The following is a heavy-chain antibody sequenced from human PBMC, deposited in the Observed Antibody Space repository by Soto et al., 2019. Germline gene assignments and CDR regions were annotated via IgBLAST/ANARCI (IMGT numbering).Heavy chain of an antibody. J-gene: IGHJ6*02. V-gene: IGHV5-51*01. Sequence: GESLKISCKASGYIFTNYWIGWVRQMPGGGLEWMGIMYPKTSDIRYSPSFQGQVTVSADKSINTAYLQLSRLKASDTAMYYCARLDNGVCGVWGQGTTVTVSS. D-gene: IGHD2-8*01. CDR1: GYIFTNYW. CDR2: MYPKTSDI. CDR3: ARLDNGVCGV.